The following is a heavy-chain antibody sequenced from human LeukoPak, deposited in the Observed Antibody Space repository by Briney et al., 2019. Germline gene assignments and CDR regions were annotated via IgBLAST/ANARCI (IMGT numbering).Heavy chain of an antibody. CDR3: ARDGGSDSSGYYNSA. J-gene: IGHJ5*02. V-gene: IGHV3-66*01. D-gene: IGHD3-22*01. CDR2: FYSGGST. Sequence: PGGSLRLSCAASGFTVSSNHMSWVRQAPGKGLEWVSVFYSGGSTYHAESVRGRFTISRDSSKNTLYLQMNSLRAEDTTVYYCARDGGSDSSGYYNSAWGQGTLVTVSS. CDR1: GFTVSSNH.